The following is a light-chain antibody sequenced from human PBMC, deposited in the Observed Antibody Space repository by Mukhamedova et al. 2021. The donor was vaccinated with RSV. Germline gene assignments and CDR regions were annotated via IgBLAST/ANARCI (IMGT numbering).Light chain of an antibody. J-gene: IGKJ1*01. V-gene: IGKV2D-26*01. CDR3: TQDAQDPWT. Sequence: RFSGVPDRFSGSGSGTDFTLKISRVEAEDVGVYHSTQDAQDPWTFGQGTKVEIK.